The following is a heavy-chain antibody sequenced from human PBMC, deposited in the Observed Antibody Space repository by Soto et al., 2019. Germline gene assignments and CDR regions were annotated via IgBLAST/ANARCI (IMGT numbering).Heavy chain of an antibody. J-gene: IGHJ5*02. Sequence: GGSLRLSCAASGFTFSSYGMHWVRQAPGKGLEWVAVISYDGNDKQYADSVKGRFTISRDNSKNTLYLEMNSLRAEDTAVYYCAKTFGDSNGYFVNWLDPWGQGALVTVSS. CDR1: GFTFSSYG. D-gene: IGHD3-22*01. CDR3: AKTFGDSNGYFVNWLDP. V-gene: IGHV3-30*18. CDR2: ISYDGNDK.